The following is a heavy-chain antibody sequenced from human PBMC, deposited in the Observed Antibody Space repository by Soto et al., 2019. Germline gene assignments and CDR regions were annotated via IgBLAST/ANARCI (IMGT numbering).Heavy chain of an antibody. J-gene: IGHJ5*01. CDR2: IYPGDSDT. D-gene: IGHD2-21*01. Sequence: GESLKISCTGSGYSFSTYWIAWVRQMPGKGLEWMGIIYPGDSDTRYSPSFQGQVTISADTSTKTAYLQWSSLKASDTAIYYCARLPQFLWFDSWGQGTLVTVSS. V-gene: IGHV5-51*01. CDR3: ARLPQFLWFDS. CDR1: GYSFSTYW.